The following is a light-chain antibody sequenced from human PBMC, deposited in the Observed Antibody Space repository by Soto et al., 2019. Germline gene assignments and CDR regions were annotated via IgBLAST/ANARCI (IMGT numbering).Light chain of an antibody. CDR3: SSYTSSSTLVV. Sequence: QSALTQPASVSGSPGQSITISCTGTSSDVGGYNYVSWYQQHPGKPPKLMICEVSNRPSGVSNRFSGSKSGNTASLTISGLQAEDEADYYCSSYTSSSTLVVFGGGTKLTVL. V-gene: IGLV2-14*01. CDR1: SSDVGGYNY. CDR2: EVS. J-gene: IGLJ2*01.